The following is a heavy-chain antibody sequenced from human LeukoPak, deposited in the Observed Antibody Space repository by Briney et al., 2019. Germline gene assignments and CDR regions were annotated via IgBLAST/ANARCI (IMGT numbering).Heavy chain of an antibody. CDR2: LIGSGGTT. CDR3: AKGQERESRLDS. CDR1: GFTFSSYG. Sequence: GGSLRLSCAASGFTFSSYGMSWVRQTPGRGLEWVSALIGSGGTTYYADSVKGRFTISRDNSKNTLYLQMNSLRAEDTALYYCAKGQERESRLDSWGQGTLVTVSS. D-gene: IGHD1-1*01. V-gene: IGHV3-23*01. J-gene: IGHJ4*02.